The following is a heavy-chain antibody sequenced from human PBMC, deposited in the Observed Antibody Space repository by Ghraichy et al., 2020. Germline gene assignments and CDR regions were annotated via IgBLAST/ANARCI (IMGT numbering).Heavy chain of an antibody. CDR1: GYSFRAQA. D-gene: IGHD3-9*01. CDR3: ARSRYDWYLDY. V-gene: IGHV1-3*01. J-gene: IGHJ4*02. Sequence: VKVSCKSSGYSFRAQAIHWVRQAPGQRLEWLGCINGGNGDTRSSEKFQGRLTISRDTAASSAYMDLSGLRSEDTAVYYCARSRYDWYLDYWGQGTPVTVSS. CDR2: INGGNGDT.